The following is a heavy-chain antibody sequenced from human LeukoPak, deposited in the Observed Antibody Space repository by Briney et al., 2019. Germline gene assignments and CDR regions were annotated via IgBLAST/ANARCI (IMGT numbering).Heavy chain of an antibody. D-gene: IGHD2-2*03. J-gene: IGHJ6*03. CDR2: ISSSGSTI. CDR3: ARAGYCSSTSCYGVYYMDV. V-gene: IGHV3-48*03. CDR1: GFTFSSYE. Sequence: GALRLSCAASGFTFSSYEINWVRQGPGKGLEWVSYISSSGSTIYYADSVKGRFTISRDNAKNSLYLQMNSLRAEDTAVYYCARAGYCSSTSCYGVYYMDVWGKGTTVTISS.